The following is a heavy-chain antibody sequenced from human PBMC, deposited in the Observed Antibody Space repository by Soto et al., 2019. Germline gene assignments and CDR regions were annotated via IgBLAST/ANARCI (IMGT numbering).Heavy chain of an antibody. CDR3: AREAGSSWTNGMDV. CDR2: IYYSGST. Sequence: PSETLSLTCTVSGGSISSYYWSWIRQPPGKGLEWIGYIYYSGSTNYNPSLKGRVTISVDTSKNQFSLKLSSVTAADTAVYYCAREAGSSWTNGMDVWGQGTTVTVSS. D-gene: IGHD6-13*01. V-gene: IGHV4-59*01. J-gene: IGHJ6*02. CDR1: GGSISSYY.